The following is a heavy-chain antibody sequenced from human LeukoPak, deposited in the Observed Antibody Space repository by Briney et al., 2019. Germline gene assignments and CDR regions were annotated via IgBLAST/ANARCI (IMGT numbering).Heavy chain of an antibody. CDR1: GFTFSDLY. V-gene: IGHV3-72*01. Sequence: PGGSLRLSCAAPGFTFSDLYMDWVRQAPGKGLEWVGRTRNKPNSYTTEYAASVKGRFTISGDDSKNSLFLQMNSLKTEDTAVYYCVRDFYESSGSTYYFDYWGQGTLVTVSS. CDR3: VRDFYESSGSTYYFDY. CDR2: TRNKPNSYTT. D-gene: IGHD3-22*01. J-gene: IGHJ4*02.